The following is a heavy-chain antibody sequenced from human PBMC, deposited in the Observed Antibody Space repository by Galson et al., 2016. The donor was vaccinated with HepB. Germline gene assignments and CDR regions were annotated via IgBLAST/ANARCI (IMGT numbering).Heavy chain of an antibody. Sequence: SLRLSCAASGFTFKNYEMNWVRQAPGKGLEWVSAITGGSSIFYADSLRGRFTTSRDNARNSLFLEMNSLRAEDTALYYCVRTGSGSYSAYWGQGTLVTVSS. D-gene: IGHD3-10*01. CDR2: ITGGSSI. CDR1: GFTFKNYE. J-gene: IGHJ4*02. V-gene: IGHV3-48*03. CDR3: VRTGSGSYSAY.